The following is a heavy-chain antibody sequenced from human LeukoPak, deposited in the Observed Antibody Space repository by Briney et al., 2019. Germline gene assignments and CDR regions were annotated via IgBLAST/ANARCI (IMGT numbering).Heavy chain of an antibody. Sequence: GGSLRLSCAASGFTFSKSWMTWVRQAPGKGLQWVAHIKEDGGDTYYVDSVRGRFTVSRDNGKTSVYLQMNSLRAEDTAVYYCATWSSGWQFDYWGQGTLVSASS. D-gene: IGHD6-19*01. J-gene: IGHJ4*02. V-gene: IGHV3-7*05. CDR1: GFTFSKSW. CDR3: ATWSSGWQFDY. CDR2: IKEDGGDT.